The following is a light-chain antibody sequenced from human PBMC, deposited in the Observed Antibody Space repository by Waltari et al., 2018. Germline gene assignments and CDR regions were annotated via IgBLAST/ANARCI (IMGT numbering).Light chain of an antibody. J-gene: IGLJ3*02. CDR3: SSRNGRANQVV. Sequence: SSELTQDPAVSVALGQTVRFTCQGASLRPSYASWYQLKQGQAPVLVIYGKDKRPSGIPDRISGYSSGTTSSLTITGAQAEDEADYYCSSRNGRANQVVFAGGTKVTVL. CDR1: SLRPSY. V-gene: IGLV3-19*01. CDR2: GKD.